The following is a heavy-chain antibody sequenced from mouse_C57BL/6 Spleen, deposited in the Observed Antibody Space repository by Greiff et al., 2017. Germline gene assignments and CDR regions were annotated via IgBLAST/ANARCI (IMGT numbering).Heavy chain of an antibody. D-gene: IGHD1-1*01. J-gene: IGHJ1*03. CDR1: GYTFTGYW. CDR2: ILPGSGST. V-gene: IGHV1-9*01. Sequence: QVQLKQSGAELMKPGASVKLSCKATGYTFTGYWIEWVKQRPGHGLEWIGEILPGSGSTNYNEKFKGKATFTADTSSNTAYMQLSSLTTEDSAIYYCARNFPFYYGSSHWYFDVWGTGTTVTVSS. CDR3: ARNFPFYYGSSHWYFDV.